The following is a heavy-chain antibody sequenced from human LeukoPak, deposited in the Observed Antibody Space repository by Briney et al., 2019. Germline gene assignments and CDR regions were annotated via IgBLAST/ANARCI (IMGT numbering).Heavy chain of an antibody. D-gene: IGHD5-12*01. CDR2: ISYSGST. CDR3: ARPGGYTGYDRD. CDR1: GGSINNFY. J-gene: IGHJ4*02. Sequence: SETLSLTCTISGGSINNFYWSWIRQPPGKGLEWIGYISYSGSTNYSPSLKSRVTISFDTSNNHFSLKLSSVTAADTAVYYCARPGGYTGYDRDWGQGTLVTVSS. V-gene: IGHV4-59*08.